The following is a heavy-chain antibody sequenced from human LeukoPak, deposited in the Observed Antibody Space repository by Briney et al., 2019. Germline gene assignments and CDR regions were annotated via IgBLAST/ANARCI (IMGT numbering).Heavy chain of an antibody. D-gene: IGHD5-12*01. J-gene: IGHJ3*02. CDR1: GYTFNDYY. CDR3: AREIVATIGGAFDI. Sequence: GASVTVSCKASGYTFNDYYLHWVRQAPGHGLEWRGWINPHSGGTHYAQKFQGRVTMTRDTSISTAYMELSSLRSDDTAVYFCAREIVATIGGAFDIWGQGTMVTVSS. V-gene: IGHV1-2*02. CDR2: INPHSGGT.